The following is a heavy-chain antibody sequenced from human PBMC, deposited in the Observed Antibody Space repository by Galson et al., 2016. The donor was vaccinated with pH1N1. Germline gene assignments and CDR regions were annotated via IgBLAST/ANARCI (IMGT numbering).Heavy chain of an antibody. CDR1: GYTFSKYY. Sequence: SVKVSCKASGYTFSKYYVHWVRQAPGQGLEWVGIINPRDGGTVYTQRLQGRVTMTRDTSTSTVYMELSSLRSEDTAVYYCATSHSTRYAFDIWGQGTMVTVSS. CDR2: INPRDGGT. CDR3: ATSHSTRYAFDI. J-gene: IGHJ3*02. V-gene: IGHV1-46*03. D-gene: IGHD2-2*01.